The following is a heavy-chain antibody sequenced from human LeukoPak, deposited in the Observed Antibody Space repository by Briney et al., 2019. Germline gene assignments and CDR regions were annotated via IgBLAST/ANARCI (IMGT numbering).Heavy chain of an antibody. J-gene: IGHJ4*02. CDR1: GITFIKYS. CDR3: AKDPYYFDY. V-gene: IGHV3-23*01. Sequence: GGSLRLSCAASGITFIKYSMTWVRQAPGKGLEWVSAISGSGGSTYYADSVKGRFTISRDNSKNTLYLQMNSLRAEDTAVYYCAKDPYYFDYWGQGTLVTVSS. CDR2: ISGSGGST.